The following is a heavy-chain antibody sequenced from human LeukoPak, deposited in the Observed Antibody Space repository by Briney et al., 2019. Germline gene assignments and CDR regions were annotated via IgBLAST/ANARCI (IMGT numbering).Heavy chain of an antibody. Sequence: PSGTLSLTCTVSGGSISSYYWSWIRQPPGKGLEWIGYIYYSGSTNYNPSLKSRVTISVDTSKNQFSLKLSSVTAADTAVYYCARARYYYGSGSYFFDYWGQGTLVTVSS. D-gene: IGHD3-10*01. CDR2: IYYSGST. CDR3: ARARYYYGSGSYFFDY. J-gene: IGHJ4*02. V-gene: IGHV4-59*01. CDR1: GGSISSYY.